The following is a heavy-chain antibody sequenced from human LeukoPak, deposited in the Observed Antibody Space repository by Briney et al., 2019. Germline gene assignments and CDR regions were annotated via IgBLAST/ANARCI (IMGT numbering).Heavy chain of an antibody. CDR3: ARDVGFIVGATPGAFDI. Sequence: SGGSLRLSCAASGFTVSRSYISWVRQAPGKGLEWVSVIYTSGNTYYADSVKGRFTISRDNTKNTLYLQMNSLRADDTAVYYCARDVGFIVGATPGAFDIWGQGTMVTVSS. D-gene: IGHD1-26*01. V-gene: IGHV3-66*01. J-gene: IGHJ3*02. CDR1: GFTVSRSY. CDR2: IYTSGNT.